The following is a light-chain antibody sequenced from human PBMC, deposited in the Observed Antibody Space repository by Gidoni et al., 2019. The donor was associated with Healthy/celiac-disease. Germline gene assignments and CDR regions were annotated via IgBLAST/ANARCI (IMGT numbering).Light chain of an antibody. J-gene: IGLJ2*01. Sequence: QSVLTQPPSASGTTGQRVTISCSGSSSNIGSNTVNWYQQLPGTAPKLLIYSNNQRPSGVPVRFSGSKSGTSASLAISGLQSEDEADYYCAAWDDSLNVPVFGGGTKLTVL. CDR1: SSNIGSNT. V-gene: IGLV1-44*01. CDR3: AAWDDSLNVPV. CDR2: SNN.